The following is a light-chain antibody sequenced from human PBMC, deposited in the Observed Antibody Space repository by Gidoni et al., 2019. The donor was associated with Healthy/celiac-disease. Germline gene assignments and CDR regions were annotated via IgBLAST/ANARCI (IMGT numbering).Light chain of an antibody. CDR3: SSYTSSSTPCV. CDR2: EVS. CDR1: SSDVGGYNS. J-gene: IGLJ1*01. V-gene: IGLV2-14*01. Sequence: QSALTQPASASGSPGQSITISCTGTSSDVGGYNSVSWYQQHPVKAPKLMIYEVSNRPSGVSNRFSGSKSGNTASLTISGLQAEDEADYYCSSYTSSSTPCVFGTGTKVTVL.